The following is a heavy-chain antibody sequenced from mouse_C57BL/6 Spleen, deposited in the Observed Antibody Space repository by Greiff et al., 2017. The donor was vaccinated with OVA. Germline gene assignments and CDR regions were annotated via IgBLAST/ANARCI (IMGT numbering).Heavy chain of an antibody. CDR2: IRHKANGYTT. CDR1: GFTFTDYY. Sequence: EVKLMESGGGLVQPGGSLSLSCAASGFTFTDYYMSWVRQPPGQALEWLGFIRHKANGYTTEYSASVKGRFTISRDNSQSILYLQMNALRAEDSATYYCARYGGDYDGVDYWGQGTTLTVSS. J-gene: IGHJ2*01. CDR3: ARYGGDYDGVDY. D-gene: IGHD2-4*01. V-gene: IGHV7-3*01.